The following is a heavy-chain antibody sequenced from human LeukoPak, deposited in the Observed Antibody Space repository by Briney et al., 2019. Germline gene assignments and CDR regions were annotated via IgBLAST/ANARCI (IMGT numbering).Heavy chain of an antibody. CDR1: GFTFSSYW. CDR2: IKQDGSEK. V-gene: IGHV3-7*01. J-gene: IGHJ4*02. Sequence: PGGSLRLSCAASGFTFSSYWMSWVRQAPGKGLGWVANIKQDGSEKDYVDSVKGRFTISRDNAKNSLYLQMNSLTAEDTAVYYCARESFAARWDWGQGTLVTVSS. CDR3: ARESFAARWD. D-gene: IGHD6-6*01.